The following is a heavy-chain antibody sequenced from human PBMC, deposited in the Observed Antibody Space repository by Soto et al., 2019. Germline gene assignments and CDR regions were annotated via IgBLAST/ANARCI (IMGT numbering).Heavy chain of an antibody. D-gene: IGHD3-22*01. Sequence: QVQLVESGGGVVQPGRSLRLSCAASGFTFSSYGMHWVHQAPGKGLEWVAVIWYDGSNKYYADSVKGRFTISRDNSKNTLYLQMNSLRAEDTAVYYCARDKYYYDSSGYYLNWYFDLWGRGTLVTVSS. CDR2: IWYDGSNK. J-gene: IGHJ2*01. CDR1: GFTFSSYG. V-gene: IGHV3-33*01. CDR3: ARDKYYYDSSGYYLNWYFDL.